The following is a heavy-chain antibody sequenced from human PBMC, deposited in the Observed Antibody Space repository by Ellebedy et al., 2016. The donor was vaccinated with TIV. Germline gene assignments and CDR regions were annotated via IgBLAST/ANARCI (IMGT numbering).Heavy chain of an antibody. CDR1: GFTFPSSA. D-gene: IGHD1-26*01. J-gene: IGHJ6*02. CDR3: AAVSGGSYYYDGMDV. V-gene: IGHV1-58*01. CDR2: IVVGSGNT. Sequence: AASVKVSCMASGFTFPSSAVQWVRQARGQRLVWIGWIVVGSGNTNYAQKFQERVTITRDMYTSTAYMELSSLRSEDTAVYYCAAVSGGSYYYDGMDVWGQGTTVTVSS.